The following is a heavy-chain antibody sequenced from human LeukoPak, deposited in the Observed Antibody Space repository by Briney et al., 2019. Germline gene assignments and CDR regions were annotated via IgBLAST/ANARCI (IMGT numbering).Heavy chain of an antibody. CDR3: AREPRYCSGGSCYPL. V-gene: IGHV4-39*07. CDR2: IYYSGST. CDR1: GGSISSSSYY. D-gene: IGHD2-15*01. J-gene: IGHJ4*02. Sequence: SETLSLPCTVSGGSISSSSYYWGWIRQPPGKGLEWIGSIYYSGSTYYNPSLKSRVTISVDTSKNQFSLKLSSVTAADTAVYYCAREPRYCSGGSCYPLWGQGTLVTVSS.